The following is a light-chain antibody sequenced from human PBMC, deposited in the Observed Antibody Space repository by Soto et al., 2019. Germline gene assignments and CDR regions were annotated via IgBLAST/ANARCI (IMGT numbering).Light chain of an antibody. CDR2: GAS. J-gene: IGKJ3*01. V-gene: IGKV3-20*01. CDR3: QQYYSSLFT. CDR1: QSVASSY. Sequence: IVLTQSPGTLSLSPGQRATVSCRASQSVASSYLTWYQQKPGQAPRLLIYGASTKASGVPDSFSGSRSGTDFTLAISRLEPEDSAVYYCQQYYSSLFTFGPGTKVEIK.